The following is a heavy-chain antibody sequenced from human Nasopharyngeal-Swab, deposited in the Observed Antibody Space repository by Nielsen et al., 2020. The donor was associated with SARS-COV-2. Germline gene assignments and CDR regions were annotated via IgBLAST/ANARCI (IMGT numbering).Heavy chain of an antibody. V-gene: IGHV1-69*13. J-gene: IGHJ6*02. CDR1: GGTFSSYA. D-gene: IGHD3-3*01. CDR2: IIPIFGTA. CDR3: ARDQNPRPDYDFWSGHIYGMDV. Sequence: PVKVSCKASGGTFSSYAISWVRQAPGQGLEWMGGIIPIFGTANYAQKFQGRVTITADESTSTAYMELSSLRSEDTAVYYCARDQNPRPDYDFWSGHIYGMDVWGQGTTVTVSS.